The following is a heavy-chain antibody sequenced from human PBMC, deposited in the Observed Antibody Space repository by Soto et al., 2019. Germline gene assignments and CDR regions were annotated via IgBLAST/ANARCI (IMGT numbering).Heavy chain of an antibody. CDR3: AKYRRTEADGYTLDF. D-gene: IGHD5-12*01. Sequence: NPSETLSLTCTISGGSISGYYWSWIRQPPGKGLEWIGYVYYSGSTNYNPSLESRVTISIDTSKNQFSLKLTSVTAADTAVYYCAKYRRTEADGYTLDFWGQGTLVTVSS. J-gene: IGHJ4*02. CDR1: GGSISGYY. V-gene: IGHV4-59*01. CDR2: VYYSGST.